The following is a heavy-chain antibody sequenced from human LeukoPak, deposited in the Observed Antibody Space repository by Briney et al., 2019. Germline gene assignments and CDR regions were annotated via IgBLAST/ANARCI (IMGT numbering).Heavy chain of an antibody. CDR1: GGSFSGYY. V-gene: IGHV4-34*01. CDR2: INHSGST. J-gene: IGHJ5*02. Sequence: SETLSLTCAVYGGSFSGYYWSWIRQPPGKGLEWIGEINHSGSTNYNPSLKSRATISVDKSKNQLSLKLRSVTAADTAVYYCARVYSSDNWFDPWGQGTLVTVSS. D-gene: IGHD6-19*01. CDR3: ARVYSSDNWFDP.